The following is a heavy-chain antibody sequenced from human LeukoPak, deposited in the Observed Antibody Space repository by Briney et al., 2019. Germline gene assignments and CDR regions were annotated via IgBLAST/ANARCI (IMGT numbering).Heavy chain of an antibody. J-gene: IGHJ4*02. V-gene: IGHV1-2*06. D-gene: IGHD1-26*01. CDR3: ARIKWEVFD. CDR2: INPNSGDT. Sequence: ASVKVSCTAPENTFTGYFINWVRQAPGQGPEWMGRINPNSGDTIYAQKFEGRVTMTRDTSISTAYLELTRLTYDDTAVYYCARIKWEVFDWGQGTLVTVSS. CDR1: ENTFTGYF.